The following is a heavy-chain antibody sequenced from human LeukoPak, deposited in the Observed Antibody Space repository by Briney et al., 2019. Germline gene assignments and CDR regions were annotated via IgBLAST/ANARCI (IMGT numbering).Heavy chain of an antibody. CDR1: GFTFSSYW. CDR2: IKQDGSEK. CDR3: ARPGGDEWELPSNFDY. V-gene: IGHV3-7*01. J-gene: IGHJ4*02. D-gene: IGHD1-26*01. Sequence: TGGSLRLSCAASGFTFSSYWMSWVREAPGKGLEWVANIKQDGSEKYYVDSVKGRFTISRDNAKNSLYLQMNSLRAEDTAVYYCARPGGDEWELPSNFDYWGQGTLVTVFS.